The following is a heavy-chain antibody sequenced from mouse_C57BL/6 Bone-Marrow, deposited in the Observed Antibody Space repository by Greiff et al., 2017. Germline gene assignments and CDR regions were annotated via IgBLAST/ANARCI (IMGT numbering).Heavy chain of an antibody. D-gene: IGHD2-4*01. Sequence: VQLQQSGPGLVKPSQSLSLTCSVTGYSITSGYYWNWIRQFPGNKLEWMGYISYDGSNNSNPSLKNRIAITRDTSKNQFVLKVNSVSTEDTATYYCARGDYDGTGYFDVWGTGTTVTVSS. J-gene: IGHJ1*03. CDR3: ARGDYDGTGYFDV. V-gene: IGHV3-6*01. CDR1: GYSITSGYY. CDR2: ISYDGSN.